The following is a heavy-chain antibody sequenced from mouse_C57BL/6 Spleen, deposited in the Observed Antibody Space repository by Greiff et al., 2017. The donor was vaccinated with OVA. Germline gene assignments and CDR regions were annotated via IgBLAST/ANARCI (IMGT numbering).Heavy chain of an antibody. V-gene: IGHV1-50*01. CDR2: IDPSDSYT. CDR3: ARRRDYYAMDY. J-gene: IGHJ4*01. Sequence: QVQLQQSGAELVKPGASVKLSCKASGYTFTSYWMQWVKQRPGQGLEWIGAIDPSDSYTNYNQKFKGKATLTVDTSSSTAYMQLSSLTSEDSAVYYCARRRDYYAMDYWGQGTSVTVSS. CDR1: GYTFTSYW.